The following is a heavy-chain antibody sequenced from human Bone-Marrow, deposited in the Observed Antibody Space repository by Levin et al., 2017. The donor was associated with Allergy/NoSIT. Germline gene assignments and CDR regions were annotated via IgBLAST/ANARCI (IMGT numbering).Heavy chain of an antibody. D-gene: IGHD1-7*01. CDR2: INPDSGGT. CDR3: ARMLTGTWEWFDP. Sequence: ASVQVSCPASGYTFTGYYIHWVRQAPGQGLEWMGWINPDSGGTNYAQKFHGRVTMTRDTSISTAYIEVTRLRFDDAAVYFCARMLTGTWEWFDPWGQGTLVTVS. CDR1: GYTFTGYY. V-gene: IGHV1-2*02. J-gene: IGHJ5*02.